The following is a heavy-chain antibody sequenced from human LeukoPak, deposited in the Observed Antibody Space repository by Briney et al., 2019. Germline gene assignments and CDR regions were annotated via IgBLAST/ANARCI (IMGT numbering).Heavy chain of an antibody. Sequence: GGSLRLSCAASGFTFDDYAMHWVRQAPGKGLEWVSAINWNSGSIGYADSVKGRFTISRDNSKNTLYLQMNSLRAEDTAVYYCARDGRYCSGGSCYSNWFDPWGQGTLVTVSS. V-gene: IGHV3-9*01. CDR2: INWNSGSI. CDR3: ARDGRYCSGGSCYSNWFDP. CDR1: GFTFDDYA. J-gene: IGHJ5*02. D-gene: IGHD2-15*01.